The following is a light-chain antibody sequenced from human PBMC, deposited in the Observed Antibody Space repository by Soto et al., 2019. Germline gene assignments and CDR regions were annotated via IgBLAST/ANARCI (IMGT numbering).Light chain of an antibody. V-gene: IGLV2-8*01. J-gene: IGLJ2*01. CDR2: EVS. CDR1: FNDVGGYDY. Sequence: QSALTQPPSTSGSPGQSVTISCTGTFNDVGGYDYVSWYQQHPGKAPKLLIYEVSKRPSGVPDRFSGSKSGNTASLTVSGLQAEDEADYYCSSYAGSNNMLFGGGTKITVL. CDR3: SSYAGSNNML.